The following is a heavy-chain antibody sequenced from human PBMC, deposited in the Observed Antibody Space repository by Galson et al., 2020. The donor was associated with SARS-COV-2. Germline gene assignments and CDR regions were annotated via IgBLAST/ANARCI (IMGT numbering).Heavy chain of an antibody. CDR3: ARVGILWFGEGHYFDY. D-gene: IGHD3-10*01. J-gene: IGHJ4*02. CDR1: GYTFTSYG. Sequence: GESLKISCKASGYTFTSYGISWVRQAPGQGLEWMGWISAYNGNTNYAQKLQGRVTMTTDTSTSTAYMELRSLRSDNTAVYYCARVGILWFGEGHYFDYWGQGTLVTVSS. CDR2: ISAYNGNT. V-gene: IGHV1-18*01.